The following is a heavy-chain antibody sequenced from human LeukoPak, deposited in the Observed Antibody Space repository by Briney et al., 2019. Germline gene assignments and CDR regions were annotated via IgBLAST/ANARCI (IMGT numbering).Heavy chain of an antibody. CDR1: GFTFSSYG. CDR2: ISYDGSNK. V-gene: IGHV3-30*18. CDR3: AKDRSSSGWWGYYFDY. D-gene: IGHD6-19*01. J-gene: IGHJ4*02. Sequence: PGRSLRLSCAASGFTFSSYGMHWVRQAPGKRLEWVAVISYDGSNKYYADSVKGRFTISRDNSKNTLYLQMNSLRAEDTAVYYCAKDRSSSGWWGYYFDYWGQGTLVTVSS.